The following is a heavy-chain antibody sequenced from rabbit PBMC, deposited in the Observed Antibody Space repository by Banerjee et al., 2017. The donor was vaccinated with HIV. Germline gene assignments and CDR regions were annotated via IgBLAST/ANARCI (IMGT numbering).Heavy chain of an antibody. CDR3: AREIDGSGGSCSL. CDR1: GFSFSSSHW. CDR2: INTGSGGAT. D-gene: IGHD5-1*01. V-gene: IGHV1S45*01. J-gene: IGHJ4*01. Sequence: QEQLEESGGGLFQPGGSLTLTCKASGFSFSSSHWMSWVRQAPGKGLEWIGYINTGSGGATYYASWAKGRFTISKTSSTTVTLQMTSLTAADTATYFCAREIDGSGGSCSLWGPGTLVTVS.